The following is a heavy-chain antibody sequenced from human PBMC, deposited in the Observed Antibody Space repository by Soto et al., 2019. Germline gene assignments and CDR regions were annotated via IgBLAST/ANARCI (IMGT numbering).Heavy chain of an antibody. CDR2: IIPMVGMA. D-gene: IGHD3-10*01. Sequence: QVQLVQSGAEVKKPGSSVRLSCTASGDTFSFYTISWVRQAPGQGPEWMGRIIPMVGMADYPQKFQGRVTISADKSTRTAYMVLSSLRSDDTAVYFCATNYGSGSTHFYYWGQGTLVTVSS. V-gene: IGHV1-69*02. CDR3: ATNYGSGSTHFYY. J-gene: IGHJ4*02. CDR1: GDTFSFYT.